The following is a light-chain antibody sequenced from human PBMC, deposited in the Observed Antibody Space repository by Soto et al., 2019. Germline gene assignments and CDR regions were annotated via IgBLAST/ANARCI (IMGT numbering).Light chain of an antibody. Sequence: EIVLTQSPATLSLSPGERATLSCRASQSVGSFLAWYQQKPGQAPRLLIYDASNRATGIPARFSGSGSGTDFTLIISSLEPEDFSVYFCQQRSSWPLTCGGGTKVELK. CDR3: QQRSSWPLT. CDR2: DAS. J-gene: IGKJ4*01. V-gene: IGKV3-11*01. CDR1: QSVGSF.